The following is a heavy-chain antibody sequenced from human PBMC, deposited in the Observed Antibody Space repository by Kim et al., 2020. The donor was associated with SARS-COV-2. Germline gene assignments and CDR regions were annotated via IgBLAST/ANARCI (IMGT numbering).Heavy chain of an antibody. Sequence: SETLSLTCTVSGGSISSGSYYWSWIRQPAGKGLEWIGRIYTSGSTNYNPSLKSRVTISVDTSKNQFSLKLSSVTAADTAVYYCARDVLGQNRWFDPWGQGTLVTVSS. D-gene: IGHD3-3*02. CDR1: GGSISSGSYY. J-gene: IGHJ5*02. CDR2: IYTSGST. V-gene: IGHV4-61*02. CDR3: ARDVLGQNRWFDP.